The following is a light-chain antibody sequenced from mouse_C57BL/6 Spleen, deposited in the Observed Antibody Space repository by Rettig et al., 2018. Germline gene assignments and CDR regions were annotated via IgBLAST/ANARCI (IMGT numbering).Light chain of an antibody. Sequence: DIKMTQSPSSMYASLGERVTITCKASQDINSYLSWFQQKPGKSPKTLIYRANRLVDGVPSRFSGSGSGQDYSLTISSLEYEDMGIYYCLQYDEFPYMYTFGGGTKLEIK. J-gene: IGKJ2*01. CDR1: QDINSY. CDR3: LQYDEFPYMYT. CDR2: RAN. V-gene: IGKV14-111*01.